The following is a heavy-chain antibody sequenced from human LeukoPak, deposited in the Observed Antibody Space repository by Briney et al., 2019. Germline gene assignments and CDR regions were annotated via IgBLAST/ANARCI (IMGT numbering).Heavy chain of an antibody. Sequence: GGSLRLSCAASGFTFTGYYLHWVRQTPGKGLEYISTITDSGSSTYHTNSVRGSFTISRDNSKNTLYLQMGSLRTEDTAVYYCARSTRYFGSAMYYFDDWGQGTLVTVSS. CDR1: GFTFTGYY. D-gene: IGHD3-10*01. CDR2: ITDSGSST. V-gene: IGHV3-64*01. J-gene: IGHJ4*02. CDR3: ARSTRYFGSAMYYFDD.